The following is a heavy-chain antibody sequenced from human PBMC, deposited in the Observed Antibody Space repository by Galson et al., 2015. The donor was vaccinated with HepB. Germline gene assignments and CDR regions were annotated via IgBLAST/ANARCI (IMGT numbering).Heavy chain of an antibody. CDR2: INPNSGGT. CDR1: GYTFTGYY. J-gene: IGHJ2*01. V-gene: IGHV1-2*04. Sequence: SVKVSCKASGYTFTGYYMHWVRQAPGQGLEWMGWINPNSGGTNYAQKFQGWVTMTRDTSISTAYMELSRLRSDDTAVYYCARDGDIYSGYDSVPTNWYFDLWGRGTLVTVSS. CDR3: ARDGDIYSGYDSVPTNWYFDL. D-gene: IGHD5-12*01.